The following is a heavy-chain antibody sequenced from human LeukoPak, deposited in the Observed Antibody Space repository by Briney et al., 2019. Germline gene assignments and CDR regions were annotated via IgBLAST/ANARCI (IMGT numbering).Heavy chain of an antibody. CDR3: ANLDFWSGYHLYY. CDR2: IKQHGSEK. V-gene: IGHV3-7*01. J-gene: IGHJ4*02. D-gene: IGHD3-3*01. CDR1: GFTFSSYW. Sequence: PGGSLRLSCAASGFTFSSYWMSWIRQAPGKGLEWVANIKQHGSEKYYVDSVKGRFTISRDNAKNSLYLQMNSLRAEDTAVYYCANLDFWSGYHLYYWGQGTLVTVSS.